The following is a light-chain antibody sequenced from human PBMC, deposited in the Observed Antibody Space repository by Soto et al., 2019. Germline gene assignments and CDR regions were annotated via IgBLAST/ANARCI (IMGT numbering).Light chain of an antibody. J-gene: IGLJ2*01. CDR2: DVS. CDR1: SSYVGGYNY. Sequence: QSALTQPRSVSGSPGQSVTISCTGTSSYVGGYNYVSWYQQHPGKAPKLMIYDVSKRPSGVPDRFSGSKSGNTASLTISGLQAADEADYYCCSYAGSYTLVVFGGGTKLTVL. V-gene: IGLV2-11*01. CDR3: CSYAGSYTLVV.